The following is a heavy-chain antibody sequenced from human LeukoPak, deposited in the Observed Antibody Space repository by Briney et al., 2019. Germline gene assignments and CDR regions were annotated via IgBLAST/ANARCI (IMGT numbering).Heavy chain of an antibody. V-gene: IGHV4-34*01. D-gene: IGHD3-10*01. J-gene: IGHJ5*02. CDR3: ARGRGPGFDP. CDR2: INHSGST. Sequence: SETLSLTCAVYGGSFSGYYWSWIRQPPGKGLEWSGEINHSGSTNYNPSPKSRVTMSVDTSNNQLSLKLSAVTAADAAVYYCARGRGPGFDPWGQGTLVTVSS. CDR1: GGSFSGYY.